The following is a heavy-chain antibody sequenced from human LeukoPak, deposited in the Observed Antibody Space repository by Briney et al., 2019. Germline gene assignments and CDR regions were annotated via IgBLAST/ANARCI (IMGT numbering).Heavy chain of an antibody. CDR2: IYHSGST. CDR1: GYSISSGYY. CDR3: ARAYISNDSSGYYYGN. Sequence: SETLSLTCTVSGYSISSGYYWGWIRQPPGKGLEWIGSIYHSGSTYYNPSLKSRVTISVDTSKNQFSLKLSSVTAADTAVYYRARAYISNDSSGYYYGNWGQGTLVTVSS. V-gene: IGHV4-38-2*02. J-gene: IGHJ4*02. D-gene: IGHD3-22*01.